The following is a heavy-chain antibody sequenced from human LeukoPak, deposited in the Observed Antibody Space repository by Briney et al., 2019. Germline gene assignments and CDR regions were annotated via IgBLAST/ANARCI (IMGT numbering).Heavy chain of an antibody. CDR3: CYGGYTVNFDY. Sequence: GGSLRLSCAASGFVVSTHRMSWVRQAPGKGLEWVSVIDAGGTTYYADSVTGRFSISRDNSKNTLYLQMNSLRAEDTAVYYCCYGGYTVNFDYWGQGTLVTVSS. D-gene: IGHD5-12*01. CDR1: GFVVSTHR. CDR2: IDAGGTT. V-gene: IGHV3-53*01. J-gene: IGHJ4*02.